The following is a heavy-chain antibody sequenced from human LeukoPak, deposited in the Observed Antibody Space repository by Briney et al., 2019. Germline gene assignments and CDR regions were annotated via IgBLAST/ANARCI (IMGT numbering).Heavy chain of an antibody. CDR1: GFTFSNYW. CDR2: INSDGCST. D-gene: IGHD3-10*01. J-gene: IGHJ6*02. CDR3: ARDYGRSRDYGMDV. Sequence: PGGSLRPSCAASGFTFSNYWMHWVRQAPGKGLVWVSRINSDGCSTTYADSVKGRFTISRDNAKNTLYLQMNSLRAEDTAVYYCARDYGRSRDYGMDVWGQGTTVAVSS. V-gene: IGHV3-74*01.